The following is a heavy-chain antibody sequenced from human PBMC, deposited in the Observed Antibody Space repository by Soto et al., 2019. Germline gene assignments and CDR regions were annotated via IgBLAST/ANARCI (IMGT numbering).Heavy chain of an antibody. V-gene: IGHV3-23*01. CDR3: AKDPGMGAAAVPGNWFDP. CDR2: ISGSGGST. J-gene: IGHJ5*02. Sequence: EVQLLESGGGLVQPGGSLRLSCAASGFTFSSYAMSWVRQAPGKGLEWVSAISGSGGSTYYADSVKGRFTISRDNSKNTLYLHMNSLRAEDTAVYYCAKDPGMGAAAVPGNWFDPWGQGTLVTVSS. CDR1: GFTFSSYA. D-gene: IGHD6-19*01.